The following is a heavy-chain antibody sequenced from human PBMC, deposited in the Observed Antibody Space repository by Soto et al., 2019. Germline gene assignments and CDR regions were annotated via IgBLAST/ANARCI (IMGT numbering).Heavy chain of an antibody. CDR3: ARGDYGDHPPDWYFYL. Sequence: QVQLVQSGAEVKKPGSSVKVSCKASGGTFSSYAISWVRQAPGRGLEWMGWIIPIFGTANYAQKFQGRVTITADESTSTAYMELSSLRSEDTAVYYCARGDYGDHPPDWYFYLWGRGTLVTVSS. CDR2: IIPIFGTA. V-gene: IGHV1-69*01. D-gene: IGHD4-17*01. CDR1: GGTFSSYA. J-gene: IGHJ2*01.